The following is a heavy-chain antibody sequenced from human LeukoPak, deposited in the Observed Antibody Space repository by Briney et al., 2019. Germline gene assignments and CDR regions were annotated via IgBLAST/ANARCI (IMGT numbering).Heavy chain of an antibody. D-gene: IGHD3-22*01. J-gene: IGHJ4*02. Sequence: GGSLRLSCAASGFTFSSYAMSWVRQAPGKGLEWVSAISGSGGSTYYADSVKGRFTISRDNSKNTLYLQMNSLRAEDTAVYYCAKVGYGRITMIGRDDYWGQGTLVTVSS. CDR2: ISGSGGST. CDR1: GFTFSSYA. CDR3: AKVGYGRITMIGRDDY. V-gene: IGHV3-23*01.